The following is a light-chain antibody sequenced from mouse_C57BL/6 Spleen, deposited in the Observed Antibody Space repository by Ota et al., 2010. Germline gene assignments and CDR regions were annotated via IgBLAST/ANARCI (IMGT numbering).Light chain of an antibody. CDR3: QQWSGYP. Sequence: QIVLSQSPAILSASPGEKVTMTCRASLSVSYMHWYQQKSGTSPKLLIYSTSNLASGVPARFSGSGSGTSYSLTISSVEAEDDATYYCQQWSGYPFGAGTKLELK. CDR1: LSVSY. J-gene: IGKJ5*01. V-gene: IGKV4-72*01. CDR2: STS.